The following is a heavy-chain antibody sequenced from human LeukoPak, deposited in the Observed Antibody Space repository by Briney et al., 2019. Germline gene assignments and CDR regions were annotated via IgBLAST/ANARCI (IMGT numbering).Heavy chain of an antibody. CDR3: AREGGYCSGGSCRGFDY. D-gene: IGHD2-15*01. CDR1: GYTFTSYY. J-gene: IGHJ4*02. Sequence: ASVKVSCKASGYTFTSYYMHWVRQAPGQGLEWMGIINPSGGSTSYAQKFQGRVTITADESTSTAYMELSSLRSEDTAVYYCAREGGYCSGGSCRGFDYWGQGTLVTVSS. CDR2: INPSGGST. V-gene: IGHV1-46*01.